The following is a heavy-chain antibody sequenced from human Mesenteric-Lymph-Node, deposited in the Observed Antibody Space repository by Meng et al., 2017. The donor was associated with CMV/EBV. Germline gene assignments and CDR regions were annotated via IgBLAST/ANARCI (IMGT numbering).Heavy chain of an antibody. CDR2: IKQDGSEK. Sequence: LSLTCAASGFTFSSYWMSWVRQAPGKGLEWVANIKQDGSEKYYVDSVKGRITISRDNAKNSLYLQMNSLRAEDTAVYYCVRTGAIYSYVHFDYWGQGTLVTVSS. V-gene: IGHV3-7*01. CDR3: VRTGAIYSYVHFDY. D-gene: IGHD5-18*01. J-gene: IGHJ4*02. CDR1: GFTFSSYW.